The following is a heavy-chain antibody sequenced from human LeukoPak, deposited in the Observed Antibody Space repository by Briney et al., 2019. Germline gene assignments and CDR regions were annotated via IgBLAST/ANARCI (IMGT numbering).Heavy chain of an antibody. CDR2: IIPIFGTA. CDR3: ARDNGDYYDY. Sequence: ASVKVSCKASGGTFSSYAISWVRQAPGQGLEWMGGIIPIFGTANYAQKFQGRVTITTDESASTAYMELSSLRSEDTAVYYCARDNGDYYDYWGQGTLVTVSS. J-gene: IGHJ4*02. CDR1: GGTFSSYA. D-gene: IGHD4-17*01. V-gene: IGHV1-69*05.